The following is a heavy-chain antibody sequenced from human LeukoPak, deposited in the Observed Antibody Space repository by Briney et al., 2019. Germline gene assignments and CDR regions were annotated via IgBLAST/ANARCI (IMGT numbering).Heavy chain of an antibody. D-gene: IGHD1-26*01. CDR3: GREIPGGTTSLDC. CDR2: IKEDGSSK. V-gene: IGHV3-7*04. CDR1: GFSFTNAW. J-gene: IGHJ4*02. Sequence: PGGSLRLSCAASGFSFTNAWMSWVRQAPGRGLEWVANIKEDGSSKNYVDSVQGRFTISRDNAKKALYLQMNSLRAEDTAVYYCGREIPGGTTSLDCWGQGTLVTVSS.